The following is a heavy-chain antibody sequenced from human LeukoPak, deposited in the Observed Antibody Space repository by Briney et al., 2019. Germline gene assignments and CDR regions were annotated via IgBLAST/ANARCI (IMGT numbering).Heavy chain of an antibody. V-gene: IGHV3-21*01. CDR1: GFSFSTYS. J-gene: IGHJ4*02. Sequence: GGSLRLSCTASGFSFSTYSMNWVRQAPGKGLEWVPSISSSSSYIYYADSVKGRFTISRDNAKNSLYLQMNSLRAEDTAVYYCARRLAGDSFDYWGREPSAPSPQ. CDR2: ISSSSSYI. CDR3: ARRLAGDSFDY.